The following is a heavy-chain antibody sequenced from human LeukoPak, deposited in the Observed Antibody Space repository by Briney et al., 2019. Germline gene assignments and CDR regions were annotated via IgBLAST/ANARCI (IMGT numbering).Heavy chain of an antibody. D-gene: IGHD3-22*01. V-gene: IGHV3-23*01. CDR3: AKDPTSYYYDSGGFVDY. J-gene: IGHJ4*02. Sequence: GGPLRLSCAASGFTFSTYAMSRVRQAPGKGLEWVSSISGSDSSTYYADSVKGRFTIFRDNSKNTLYLQMNSLRAEDTAVYYCAKDPTSYYYDSGGFVDYWGQGTLVTVSS. CDR1: GFTFSTYA. CDR2: ISGSDSST.